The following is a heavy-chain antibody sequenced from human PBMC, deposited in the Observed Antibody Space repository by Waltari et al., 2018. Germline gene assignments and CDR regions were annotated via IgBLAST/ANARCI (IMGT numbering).Heavy chain of an antibody. J-gene: IGHJ6*02. D-gene: IGHD6-13*01. CDR3: ARERVAAAAQHDYYGMDV. CDR1: GFTFSSYG. CDR2: IWYDGSNK. V-gene: IGHV3-33*01. Sequence: QVQLVESGGGVVQPGRSLRLSCAASGFTFSSYGMHWVRQAPGQGLEWVAVIWYDGSNKYYADSVKGRFTISRDNSKNTLYLQMNSLRAEDTAVYYCARERVAAAAQHDYYGMDVWGQGTTVTVSS.